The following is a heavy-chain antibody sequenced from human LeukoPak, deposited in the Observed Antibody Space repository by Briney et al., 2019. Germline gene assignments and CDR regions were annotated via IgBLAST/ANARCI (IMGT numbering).Heavy chain of an antibody. CDR3: ARWRGSSWLIDY. CDR1: GGSISSSSYY. CDR2: IYYSGST. D-gene: IGHD6-13*01. Sequence: RPSETLSLTCAVSGGSISSSSYYWGWIRQPPGKGLEWIGSIYYSGSTYYNPSLKSRVTISVDTSKNQFSLKLSSVTAADTAVYYCARWRGSSWLIDYWGQGTLVTVSS. V-gene: IGHV4-39*07. J-gene: IGHJ4*02.